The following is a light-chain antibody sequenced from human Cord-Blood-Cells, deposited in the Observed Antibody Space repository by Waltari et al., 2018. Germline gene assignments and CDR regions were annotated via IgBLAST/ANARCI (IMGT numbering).Light chain of an antibody. J-gene: IGKJ4*01. V-gene: IGKV3-11*01. Sequence: EIVLPQAPATLSLSPGERATLSCRARQSVSSYLAWYQQKPGQAPRLLIYDASNRATGIPARFSGSGSGTDGTLTISSLEPEDFAVYDCQQRSNWLTFGGGTKVEIK. CDR3: QQRSNWLT. CDR2: DAS. CDR1: QSVSSY.